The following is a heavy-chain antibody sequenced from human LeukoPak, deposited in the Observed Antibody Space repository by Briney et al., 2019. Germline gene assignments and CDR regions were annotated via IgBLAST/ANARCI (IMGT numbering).Heavy chain of an antibody. Sequence: GGSLRLSCITSGFTFGDYAMNWLRQAPGKGLEWVGFIRSKAYGGTTEYAASVKGRFTILRDDSRGIAYLQMSSLKNEDTAVYYCDREYDFWTGGYYWGQGTLVTVSS. CDR2: IRSKAYGGTT. J-gene: IGHJ4*02. V-gene: IGHV3-49*03. D-gene: IGHD3-3*01. CDR1: GFTFGDYA. CDR3: DREYDFWTGGYY.